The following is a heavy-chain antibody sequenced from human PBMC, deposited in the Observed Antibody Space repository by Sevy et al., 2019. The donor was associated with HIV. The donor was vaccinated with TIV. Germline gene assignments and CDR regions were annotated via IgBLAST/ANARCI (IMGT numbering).Heavy chain of an antibody. CDR2: ISSSSSTI. V-gene: IGHV3-48*02. J-gene: IGHJ5*02. CDR1: GFTFSSYS. CDR3: AGDLGLDFWSGCSTYNWFDP. Sequence: GGSLRLSCAASGFTFSSYSMNWVRQAPGKGLEWVSYISSSSSTIYYADSVKGRFTISRDNAKNSLYLQMNSLRDEDTAVYYCAGDLGLDFWSGCSTYNWFDPWGQGTLVTVSS. D-gene: IGHD3-3*01.